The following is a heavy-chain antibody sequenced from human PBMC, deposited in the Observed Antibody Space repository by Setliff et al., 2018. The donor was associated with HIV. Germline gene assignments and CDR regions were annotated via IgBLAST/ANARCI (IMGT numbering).Heavy chain of an antibody. D-gene: IGHD3-16*01. CDR2: IYHNGTT. J-gene: IGHJ4*02. CDR1: GGSISIGGYY. Sequence: SETLSLTCTVSGGSISIGGYYWGWIRQHPGKGLEWIGYIYHNGTTYYNPSLKSRVTISVDTSKNQFSLKLSSVTAADTAIYYCARDSRMIMEGTDYWGQGSLVTVSS. CDR3: ARDSRMIMEGTDY. V-gene: IGHV4-31*03.